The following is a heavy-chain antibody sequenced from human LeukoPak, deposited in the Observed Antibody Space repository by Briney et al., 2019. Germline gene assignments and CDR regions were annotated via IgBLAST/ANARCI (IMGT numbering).Heavy chain of an antibody. CDR1: GGTFSSYA. V-gene: IGHV1-69*04. D-gene: IGHD3-22*01. Sequence: ASVKVSCKASGGTFSSYAISWVRQAPGQGLEWMGRIIPIFGIANYAQKFQGRVTITADKSTSTAYMELSSPRSEDTAVYYCARDQYYDSSGYYYRQGAFDIWGQGTMVTVSS. CDR2: IIPIFGIA. J-gene: IGHJ3*02. CDR3: ARDQYYDSSGYYYRQGAFDI.